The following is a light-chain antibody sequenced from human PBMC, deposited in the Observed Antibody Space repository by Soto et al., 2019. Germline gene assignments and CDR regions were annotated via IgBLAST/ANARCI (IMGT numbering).Light chain of an antibody. CDR2: QTS. Sequence: EIVLTQSPATLSSFPGDRVTLSCRASQYINTRLAWYQHRPGQAPRLLIYQTSLRAAGIPTRFSASGSGTDFTLIISDVQPQDFALYYCHQRHSWPRTVGQGTKVDI. CDR1: QYINTR. V-gene: IGKV3-11*01. J-gene: IGKJ1*01. CDR3: HQRHSWPRT.